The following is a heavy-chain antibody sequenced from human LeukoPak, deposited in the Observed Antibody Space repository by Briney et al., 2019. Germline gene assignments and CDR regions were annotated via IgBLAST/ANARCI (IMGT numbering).Heavy chain of an antibody. Sequence: SETLXXTCTVSGGSISSYYWSWVRQPPGKGMEWIGYIYYSGRTNYNPSLKSRVTISVDTSKNQFSLKLSSVTAADPAVYYCXRGXSDYVWGSYDEHSFDIWGQGTMVTVSS. V-gene: IGHV4-59*01. CDR1: GGSISSYY. CDR3: XRGXSDYVWGSYDEHSFDI. CDR2: IYYSGRT. D-gene: IGHD3-16*01. J-gene: IGHJ3*02.